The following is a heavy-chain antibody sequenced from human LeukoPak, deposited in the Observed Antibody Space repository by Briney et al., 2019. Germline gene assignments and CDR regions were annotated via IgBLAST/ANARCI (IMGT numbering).Heavy chain of an antibody. Sequence: PGGSLRLSCAASGFTFSTYTMTWVRQAPGKGLEWVSFISSSSSSIYYADSVKGRFTISRDNAKNSLYLQMNSLRAEDTAVYYCARVGLSIFDYWGQGALVTVSS. V-gene: IGHV3-21*01. CDR1: GFTFSTYT. CDR3: ARVGLSIFDY. J-gene: IGHJ4*02. D-gene: IGHD2-21*01. CDR2: ISSSSSSI.